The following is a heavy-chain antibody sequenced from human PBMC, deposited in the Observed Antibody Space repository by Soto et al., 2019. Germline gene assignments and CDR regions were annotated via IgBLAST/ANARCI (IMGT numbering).Heavy chain of an antibody. V-gene: IGHV4-39*01. CDR3: ATWNEENWFDP. CDR2: IYYSGST. CDR1: GGSISSSSYY. D-gene: IGHD1-1*01. J-gene: IGHJ5*02. Sequence: QLQLQESGPGLVKPSETLSLTCTVSGGSISSSSYYWGWIRQPPGKGLEWIGSIYYSGSTYYNPSLKSRVTISVDTSKNQFSLKLSSVTAADTAVYYCATWNEENWFDPWGQGTLVTVSS.